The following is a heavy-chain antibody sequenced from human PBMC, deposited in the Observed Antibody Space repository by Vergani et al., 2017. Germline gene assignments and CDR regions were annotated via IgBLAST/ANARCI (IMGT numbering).Heavy chain of an antibody. D-gene: IGHD1-1*01. CDR2: IWYDGSNK. CDR1: GFTFSSHG. V-gene: IGHV3-33*01. CDR3: ARWGNEKRLDS. J-gene: IGHJ5*01. Sequence: QVQLVESEGGVVKPGRCLTLSCVASGFTFSSHGMHWVRQAPGKGLEWVAVIWYDGSNKYYGDSVKGRFTISRDNSKNTLYLQMNSLRVEDTAVYYCARWGNEKRLDSWGQGTLVTVSS.